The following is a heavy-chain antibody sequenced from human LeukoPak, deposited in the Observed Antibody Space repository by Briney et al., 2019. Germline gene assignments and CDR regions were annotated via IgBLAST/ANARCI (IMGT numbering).Heavy chain of an antibody. Sequence: GGSLRLSCAASGFTFSSYAMSWVRQATGKGLECVAKIKEDGSEAHYVDSVKGRFTISRDNAKESLYLQMNTLRAEDTAVYYCARDYTGGWNDYWGQGIRVTVSS. CDR1: GFTFSSYA. CDR3: ARDYTGGWNDY. V-gene: IGHV3-7*01. CDR2: IKEDGSEA. D-gene: IGHD7-27*01. J-gene: IGHJ4*02.